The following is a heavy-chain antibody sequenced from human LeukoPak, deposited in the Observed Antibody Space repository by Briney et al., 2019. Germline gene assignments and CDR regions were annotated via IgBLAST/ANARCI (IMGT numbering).Heavy chain of an antibody. CDR1: GGSISSSSYS. D-gene: IGHD3-9*01. Sequence: SETLSLTCTVSGGSISSSSYSWGWIRQPPGKGLEWIGTIYYSGSTYYNPSLKSRVTISGDTSKNQFSLKLSSVTAADTAVYYCARHHFRYFDWLPKTAPDYWGQGTLVTVSS. CDR2: IYYSGST. J-gene: IGHJ4*02. CDR3: ARHHFRYFDWLPKTAPDY. V-gene: IGHV4-39*01.